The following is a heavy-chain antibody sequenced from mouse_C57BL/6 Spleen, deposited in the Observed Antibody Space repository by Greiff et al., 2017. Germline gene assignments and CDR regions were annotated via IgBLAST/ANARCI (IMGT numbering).Heavy chain of an antibody. CDR3: ARSITTVVDGYFDV. D-gene: IGHD1-1*01. CDR2: IHPNSGST. CDR1: GYTFTSYW. V-gene: IGHV1-64*01. J-gene: IGHJ1*03. Sequence: QVQLQQPGAELVKPGASVKLSCKASGYTFTSYWMHWVKPRPGQGLEWIGMIHPNSGSTNYNEKFKSKAKLTVDKSSSTAYMQLSSLTSEDSAVYYCARSITTVVDGYFDVWGTGTTVTVSS.